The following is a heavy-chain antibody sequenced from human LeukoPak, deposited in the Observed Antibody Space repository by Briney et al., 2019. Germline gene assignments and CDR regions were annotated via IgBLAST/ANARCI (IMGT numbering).Heavy chain of an antibody. CDR3: ARDWGKGYYFDY. V-gene: IGHV1-46*01. Sequence: ASVKVSCKASGYTFTSHYMHWVRQAPGQGLEWMGIINPSGGSTSYAQKFQGRVTMTRDTSTSTAYMDLSSLTSEDTAVYYCARDWGKGYYFDYWGQGTLVTVSS. CDR1: GYTFTSHY. CDR2: INPSGGST. D-gene: IGHD3-16*01. J-gene: IGHJ4*02.